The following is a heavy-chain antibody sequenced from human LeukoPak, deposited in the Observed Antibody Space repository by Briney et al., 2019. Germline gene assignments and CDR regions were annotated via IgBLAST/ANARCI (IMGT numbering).Heavy chain of an antibody. CDR3: ARGRGYYYGSGSPPEGYYYYGMDV. CDR1: GYTFTSYG. Sequence: ASVKVSCKASGYTFTSYGISWVRQAPGQGLEWMGWISAYNGNTTYAQKLQGRVTMTTDTSTSTAYMELRSLRSDDTAVYYCARGRGYYYGSGSPPEGYYYYGMDVWGQGTTVTVSS. D-gene: IGHD3-10*01. CDR2: ISAYNGNT. V-gene: IGHV1-18*01. J-gene: IGHJ6*02.